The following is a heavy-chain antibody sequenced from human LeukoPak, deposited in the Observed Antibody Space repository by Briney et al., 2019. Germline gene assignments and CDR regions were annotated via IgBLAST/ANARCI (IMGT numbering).Heavy chain of an antibody. CDR2: IYYSGST. Sequence: PSETLSLTCTVSGGSISSSSYYWGWIRQPPGEGLEWIGSIYYSGSTYYNPSLKSRVTISVDTSKNQFSLKLSSVTAADTAVYYCARVIRDTLYYFDYWGQGTLVTVSS. V-gene: IGHV4-39*01. J-gene: IGHJ4*02. D-gene: IGHD3-10*01. CDR3: ARVIRDTLYYFDY. CDR1: GGSISSSSYY.